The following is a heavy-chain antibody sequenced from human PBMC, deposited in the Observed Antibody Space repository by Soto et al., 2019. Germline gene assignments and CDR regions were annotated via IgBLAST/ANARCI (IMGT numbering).Heavy chain of an antibody. CDR2: MYSGGST. CDR3: ARDSVAGGYYYYYGLDV. D-gene: IGHD3-16*01. V-gene: IGHV3-53*02. J-gene: IGHJ6*02. Sequence: EVQLVEIGGGLIQPGGSLRLSCAASGFTVNSNYMSWVRQAPGKGLEWVSIMYSGGSTYYADFVKGRFTISRDNSKNTVYLEMNSLRAEDTAVYYCARDSVAGGYYYYYGLDVWGQGTTVTVSS. CDR1: GFTVNSNY.